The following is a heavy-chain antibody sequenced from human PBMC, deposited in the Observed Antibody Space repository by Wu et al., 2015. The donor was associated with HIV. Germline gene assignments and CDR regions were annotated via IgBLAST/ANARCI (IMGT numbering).Heavy chain of an antibody. CDR2: IIPLFDST. CDR3: ARVGGSSWYREFEL. J-gene: IGHJ3*01. D-gene: IGHD6-13*01. V-gene: IGHV1-69*12. CDR1: GGTFSSFA. Sequence: QVQLVQSGAELKKPGSEVKVSCKASGGTFSSFAISWVRQAPGQGFEWVGGIIPLFDSTIYAPTLEGRVTITADESTSTSFLQVRSLRSDDTAVYYCARVGGSSWYREFELWGQGTMVTVSS.